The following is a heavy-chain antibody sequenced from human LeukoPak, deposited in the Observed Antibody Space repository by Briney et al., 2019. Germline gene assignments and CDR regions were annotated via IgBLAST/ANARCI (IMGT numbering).Heavy chain of an antibody. D-gene: IGHD2-15*01. CDR2: INPSGGST. CDR1: GYTFTSYY. CDR3: ASIARRGSGSDNAFDI. J-gene: IGHJ3*02. V-gene: IGHV1-46*01. Sequence: AASVKVSCKASGYTFTSYYMHWVRQAPGQGLEWMGIINPSGGSTSYAQKFQGRVTMTRDMSTSTVYMELSSLRSEDTAVYYCASIARRGSGSDNAFDIWGQGTMVTVSS.